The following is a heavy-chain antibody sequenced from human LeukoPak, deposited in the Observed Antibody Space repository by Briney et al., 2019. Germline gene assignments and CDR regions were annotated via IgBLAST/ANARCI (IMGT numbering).Heavy chain of an antibody. D-gene: IGHD5-18*01. CDR3: ARRDTAMVRASYYFDY. CDR1: GYTFTSYG. J-gene: IGHJ4*02. Sequence: GASVKVSCKASGYTFTSYGISWVRQAPGQGLEWMGWISAYNGNTNYAQKLQGRVTMTTDTSTSTAYMELRSLRSDDTAVYYCARRDTAMVRASYYFDYWGQGTLVTVSS. CDR2: ISAYNGNT. V-gene: IGHV1-18*01.